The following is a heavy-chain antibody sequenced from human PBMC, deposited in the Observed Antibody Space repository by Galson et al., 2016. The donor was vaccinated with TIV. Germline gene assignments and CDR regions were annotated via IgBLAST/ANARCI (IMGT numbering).Heavy chain of an antibody. Sequence: LRLSCAASGFTFDDYTMHWVRQTPGKGLEWVSFIVWDGANKYYSDSVKGRFTISRDNSKNSLYLQMNSLRPEDAALYYCAKEGAAAEYYGMDVWGQGTTVTVSS. V-gene: IGHV3-43*01. D-gene: IGHD6-13*01. CDR2: IVWDGANK. CDR1: GFTFDDYT. J-gene: IGHJ6*02. CDR3: AKEGAAAEYYGMDV.